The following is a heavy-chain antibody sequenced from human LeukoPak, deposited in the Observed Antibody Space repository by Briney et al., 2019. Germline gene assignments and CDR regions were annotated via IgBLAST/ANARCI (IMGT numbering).Heavy chain of an antibody. Sequence: GSGPTLVNPTQTLTLTCTFSGLSLSNSGVGVGWIRQPPGKALEWLALIYGNDDKRYRSSLKNRLTITKDTSKNQVVLTMTNMDPVDTATYYCAHSQSFFGVIEWLRDGSWFDPWGQGTLVTVSS. CDR3: AHSQSFFGVIEWLRDGSWFDP. CDR2: IYGNDDK. D-gene: IGHD3-3*01. V-gene: IGHV2-5*01. J-gene: IGHJ5*02. CDR1: GLSLSNSGVG.